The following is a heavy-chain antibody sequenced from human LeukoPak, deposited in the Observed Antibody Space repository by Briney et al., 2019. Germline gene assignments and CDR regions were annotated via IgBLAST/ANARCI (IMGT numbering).Heavy chain of an antibody. CDR3: ARIRYCGGISCYYIDY. CDR2: INPNSGGT. Sequence: ASVKVSCKASGYTFTGYYMHWVRQAPGQGLEWMGWINPNSGGTNYAQKFQGRVTMARDTSISTAYMELSRLRSDDTAVYYCARIRYCGGISCYYIDYWGQGTLVTVS. D-gene: IGHD2-2*01. V-gene: IGHV1-2*02. J-gene: IGHJ4*02. CDR1: GYTFTGYY.